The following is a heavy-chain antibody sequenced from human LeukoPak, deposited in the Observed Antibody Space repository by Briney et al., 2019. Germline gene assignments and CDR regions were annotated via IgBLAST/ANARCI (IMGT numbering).Heavy chain of an antibody. V-gene: IGHV3-74*01. D-gene: IGHD2/OR15-2a*01. CDR1: GFTFTDYA. J-gene: IGHJ4*02. CDR2: INSDGSWT. Sequence: PGGSLRLSCVASGFTFTDYAMTWVRQPPGKGLVWVSHINSDGSWTSYADSVKGRFTISKDNAKNTVYLQMSNLRVEDTAVYYCVSFYETYWGRGTLVTVSS. CDR3: VSFYETY.